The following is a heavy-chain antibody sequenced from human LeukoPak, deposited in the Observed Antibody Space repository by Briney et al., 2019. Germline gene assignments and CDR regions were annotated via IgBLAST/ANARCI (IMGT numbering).Heavy chain of an antibody. D-gene: IGHD1-26*01. V-gene: IGHV3-48*03. CDR3: ARAGSGRSPDWFDP. CDR1: GFTFSSYA. Sequence: GGSLRLSCAASGFTFSSYAMSWVRQAPGKGLEWVSYISSSGSTIYYADSVKGRFTISRDNAKNSLYLQMNSLRAEDTAVYYRARAGSGRSPDWFDPWGQGTLVTVSS. J-gene: IGHJ5*02. CDR2: ISSSGSTI.